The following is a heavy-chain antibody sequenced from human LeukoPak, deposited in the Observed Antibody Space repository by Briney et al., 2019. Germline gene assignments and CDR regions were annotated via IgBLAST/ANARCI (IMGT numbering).Heavy chain of an antibody. D-gene: IGHD2-2*01. J-gene: IGHJ5*02. V-gene: IGHV1-2*02. Sequence: GASVKVSCKASGYTFTGYYMHWVRQAPAQGVEWMGWINPNSGGTNYAQTFQGRVTMPRDTSISTAYLELSRLRSDDTAVYYCARGRYCSSTSCYAGGGVDWFDPWGQGTLVTVSS. CDR2: INPNSGGT. CDR3: ARGRYCSSTSCYAGGGVDWFDP. CDR1: GYTFTGYY.